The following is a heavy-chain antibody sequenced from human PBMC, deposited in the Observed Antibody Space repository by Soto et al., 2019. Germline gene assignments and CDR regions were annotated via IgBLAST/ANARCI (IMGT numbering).Heavy chain of an antibody. CDR1: GFTFRGDA. CDR2: TSGSGEMT. V-gene: IGHV3-23*01. J-gene: IGHJ4*02. CDR3: ARSEMTYNWND. Sequence: GGSLRLSCAASGFTFRGDAMSWVRQAPGKGLEWVSSTSGSGEMTHYAESVKGRFTISRDNSKNTLYLQMESLRAEDTALYYCARSEMTYNWNDWGQGTLVTVSS. D-gene: IGHD1-1*01.